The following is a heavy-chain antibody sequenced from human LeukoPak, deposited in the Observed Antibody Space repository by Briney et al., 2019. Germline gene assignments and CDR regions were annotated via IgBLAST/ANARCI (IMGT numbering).Heavy chain of an antibody. CDR1: GGSISSSSYY. CDR2: IYYSGST. Sequence: SETLTLTCTVSGGSISSSSYYWGWIRQPPGKGLEWIGSIYYSGSTYYNPSLKSRVTISVDTSKNQFSLKLSSVTAADTAVYYCARDLGIAAAGTRAVWGTFDYWGQGTLVTVSS. D-gene: IGHD6-13*01. J-gene: IGHJ4*02. CDR3: ARDLGIAAAGTRAVWGTFDY. V-gene: IGHV4-39*07.